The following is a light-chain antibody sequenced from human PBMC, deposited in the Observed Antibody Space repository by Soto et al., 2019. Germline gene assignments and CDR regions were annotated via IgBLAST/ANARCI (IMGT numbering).Light chain of an antibody. J-gene: IGKJ4*01. CDR2: DTS. CDR1: QSVSRY. V-gene: IGKV3-11*01. Sequence: EIGLTQSPATLSLSPGDRATLSCRASQSVSRYLAWYQQKPGQAPRLLIHDTSTRATGVPDTFSGSGSGTGFTLTISSLEPEDSAIYFCQQRFSWPPTFGGGTHVEIK. CDR3: QQRFSWPPT.